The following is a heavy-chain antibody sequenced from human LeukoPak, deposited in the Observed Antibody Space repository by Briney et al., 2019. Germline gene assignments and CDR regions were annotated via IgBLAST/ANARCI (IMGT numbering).Heavy chain of an antibody. CDR3: ARGGEYSSSWVRYYFDY. Sequence: GGSLRLSCAASGFTVSSNYMSWVRQAPGKGLEWVSVIYSGGSTYYADSVKGRFTISRHNSKNTLYLQMNSLRAEDTAVYYCARGGEYSSSWVRYYFDYWGPGTLVTVSS. CDR2: IYSGGST. J-gene: IGHJ4*02. CDR1: GFTVSSNY. V-gene: IGHV3-53*04. D-gene: IGHD6-6*01.